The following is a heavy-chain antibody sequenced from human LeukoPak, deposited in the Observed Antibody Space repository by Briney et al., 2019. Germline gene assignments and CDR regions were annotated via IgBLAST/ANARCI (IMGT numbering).Heavy chain of an antibody. D-gene: IGHD1-26*01. V-gene: IGHV1-2*02. CDR3: AREEALGSGSFDY. Sequence: ASVKVSCKASGYTFTGYYMHWVRQAPGQGLEWMGWINPNSGGTNYAQKFQGRVTMTRDTSISTAYMELSRLRSDDTAVYYCAREEALGSGSFDYWGRGTLVTVSS. CDR1: GYTFTGYY. CDR2: INPNSGGT. J-gene: IGHJ4*02.